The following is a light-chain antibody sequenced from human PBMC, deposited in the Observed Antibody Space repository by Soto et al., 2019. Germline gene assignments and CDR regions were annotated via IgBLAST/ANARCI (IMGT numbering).Light chain of an antibody. CDR1: QSVGNS. J-gene: IGKJ4*01. V-gene: IGKV3-11*01. CDR2: DVS. CDR3: QQRRAWPLT. Sequence: EIVLTQSPDTLSLSPGERATLSCKASQSVGNSFAWYQQKPGQAPRLLIYDVSKRATGIPARFSGSGSGTDFTLVISSLDPEDFAVYSCQQRRAWPLTFGGGT.